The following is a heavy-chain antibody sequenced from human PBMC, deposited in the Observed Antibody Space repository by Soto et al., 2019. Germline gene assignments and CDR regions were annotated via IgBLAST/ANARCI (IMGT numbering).Heavy chain of an antibody. CDR3: ERMSRTVNY. D-gene: IGHD4-17*01. CDR1: GDAITSSSYF. V-gene: IGHV4-61*01. CDR2: TYYNGRT. J-gene: IGHJ4*02. Sequence: SETLSLTCTVSGDAITSSSYFWSWIRQSPGRGLEYIGYTYYNGRTNYNPSLQSRVTISVDTSTSQFSLNLTSVTAGDTAVSYCERMSRTVNYWGQGIPVTVSS.